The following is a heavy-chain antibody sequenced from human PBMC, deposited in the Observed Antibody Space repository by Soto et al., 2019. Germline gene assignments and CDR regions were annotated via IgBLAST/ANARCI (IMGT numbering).Heavy chain of an antibody. CDR3: ARDPPATRHGMDV. CDR2: IYSGGST. CDR1: GFTVSSIY. V-gene: IGHV3-53*01. Sequence: PGGSLRLSCAASGFTVSSIYMSWVRQAPGKGLEWVSVIYSGGSTYYADSVRGRFTISRDNSKNTLYLQMKSLRAEDTAVYYCARDPPATRHGMDVWGQGTTVTVSS. J-gene: IGHJ6*02.